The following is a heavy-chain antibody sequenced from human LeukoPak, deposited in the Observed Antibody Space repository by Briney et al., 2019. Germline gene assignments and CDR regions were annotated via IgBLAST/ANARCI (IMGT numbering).Heavy chain of an antibody. D-gene: IGHD5-18*01. CDR2: ISSSSSYI. CDR3: ARGDNNYGYYYFDY. Sequence: PGGSLRLSCAASGFTFSSYSMNWARQAPGKGLGWVSSISSSSSYIYYADSVKGRFTISRDNAKNSLYLQMNSLRAEDTAVYYCARGDNNYGYYYFDYWGQGTLVTVSS. J-gene: IGHJ4*02. CDR1: GFTFSSYS. V-gene: IGHV3-21*01.